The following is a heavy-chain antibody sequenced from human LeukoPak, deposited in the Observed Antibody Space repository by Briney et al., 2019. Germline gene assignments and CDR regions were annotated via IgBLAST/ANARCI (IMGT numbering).Heavy chain of an antibody. CDR3: AKRIVGCYQIDY. Sequence: GGSLRLSCEASGFSFSAYALSWVRQAPGKGLEWASAITGPGEGTWHAESVKGRFTTARDNSQRTLYLQMNSLRVEDTAVYYCAKRIVGCYQIDYWGHGTLVTVSS. CDR2: ITGPGEGT. V-gene: IGHV3-23*01. D-gene: IGHD2-15*01. CDR1: GFSFSAYA. J-gene: IGHJ4*01.